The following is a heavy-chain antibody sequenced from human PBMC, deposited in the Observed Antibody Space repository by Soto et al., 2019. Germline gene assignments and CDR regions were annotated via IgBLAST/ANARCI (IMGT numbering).Heavy chain of an antibody. D-gene: IGHD3-10*01. Sequence: QVQLVQSGAEVKKPGASVKVSCKASGHTSTNYAVHWVRQAPGQRLEWMGRIDASNGNTKYSQKFQGRVTITTDTSASTAYMELSSLRSEDTAVYYCAREGSTYGSTFDYWGQGTLVTVSS. V-gene: IGHV1-3*01. CDR3: AREGSTYGSTFDY. CDR1: GHTSTNYA. J-gene: IGHJ4*02. CDR2: IDASNGNT.